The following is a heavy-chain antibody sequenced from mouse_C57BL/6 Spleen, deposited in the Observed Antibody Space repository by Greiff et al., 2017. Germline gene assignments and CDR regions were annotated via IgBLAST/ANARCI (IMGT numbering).Heavy chain of an antibody. CDR1: GYSITSGYD. CDR2: ISYSGST. CDR3: ARSGSGYAMDY. V-gene: IGHV3-1*01. D-gene: IGHD1-1*01. Sequence: EVKLVESGPGMVKPSQSLSLTCTVTGYSITSGYDWHWIRHFPGNKLEWMGYISYSGSTNYNPSLKSRISITHDTSKNHFFLKLNSVTTEDTATYYCARSGSGYAMDYWGQGTSVTVSS. J-gene: IGHJ4*01.